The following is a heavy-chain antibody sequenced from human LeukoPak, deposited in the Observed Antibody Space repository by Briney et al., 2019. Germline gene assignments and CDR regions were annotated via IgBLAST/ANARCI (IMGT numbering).Heavy chain of an antibody. J-gene: IGHJ3*02. CDR3: ARDRTGYIGYEGDPFDI. V-gene: IGHV4-4*07. Sequence: KSSETLSLTCIVSGGSFSSHYWSWIRQSAGKGPEWIGRIHTSGSTNYNPSLRSRVTMSVDTSKNQFSLKLTSVTAADTGVCYCARDRTGYIGYEGDPFDIWGQGTMVTVSS. D-gene: IGHD5-12*01. CDR1: GGSFSSHY. CDR2: IHTSGST.